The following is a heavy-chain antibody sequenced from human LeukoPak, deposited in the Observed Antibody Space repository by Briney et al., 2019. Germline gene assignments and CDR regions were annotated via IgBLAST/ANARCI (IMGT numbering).Heavy chain of an antibody. J-gene: IGHJ4*02. CDR2: IPYDGSNE. Sequence: SGRSLRLSCAASGFTFSSYAMHWVRQAPGKGLEWVAVIPYDGSNEYYADSVKGRFTISRDNSKNTLYLQMSSLRAEDTAVYYCAKEFNRGLPDYWGQGTLVTVPS. CDR1: GFTFSSYA. CDR3: AKEFNRGLPDY. V-gene: IGHV3-30*04. D-gene: IGHD2-21*01.